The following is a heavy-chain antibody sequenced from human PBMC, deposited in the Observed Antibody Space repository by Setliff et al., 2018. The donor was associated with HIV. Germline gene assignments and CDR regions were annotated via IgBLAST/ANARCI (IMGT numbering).Heavy chain of an antibody. CDR1: GASISSGNW. D-gene: IGHD2-2*01. J-gene: IGHJ4*02. V-gene: IGHV4-4*02. CDR3: ARLMPNWDYFDY. Sequence: PSETLSLTCAVSGASISSGNWWSWVRQSPGKGLEWIGEIFHTGSTYYNPSLKSRVTISADTSKNHFSLNVSSLTAADTALYFCARLMPNWDYFDYWGQGTQVTVSS. CDR2: IFHTGST.